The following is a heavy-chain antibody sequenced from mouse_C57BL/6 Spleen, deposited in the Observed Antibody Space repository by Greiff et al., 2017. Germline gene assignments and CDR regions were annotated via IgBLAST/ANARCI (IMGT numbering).Heavy chain of an antibody. CDR2: ISSGGSYT. CDR3: ARYDGQRAWFAY. V-gene: IGHV5-6*01. D-gene: IGHD2-3*01. J-gene: IGHJ3*01. Sequence: EVKLVESGGDLVKPGGSLKLSCAASGFTFSSYGMSWVRQTPDKRLEWVATISSGGSYTYYPDSVKGRFTISRDNAKNTLYLQMSSLKSEDTAMYYCARYDGQRAWFAYWGQGTLVTVSA. CDR1: GFTFSSYG.